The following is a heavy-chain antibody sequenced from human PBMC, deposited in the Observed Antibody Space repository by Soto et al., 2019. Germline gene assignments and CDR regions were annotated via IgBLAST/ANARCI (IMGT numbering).Heavy chain of an antibody. CDR3: XXXXXXXXXSGVQY. CDR2: INSDGSVI. V-gene: IGHV3-74*01. J-gene: IGHJ4*02. D-gene: IGHD5-12*01. Sequence: EVQLVESGGGLVQPGGSLRLSCAASGFTFGTYWMNWVRQXPGXXXXWLSRINSDGSVIDYADSVKGRFTISRDNAKNTXYLQMNSXRAEDSXXXXXXXXXXXXXXSGVQYWGQGTLVTVSS. CDR1: GFTFGTYW.